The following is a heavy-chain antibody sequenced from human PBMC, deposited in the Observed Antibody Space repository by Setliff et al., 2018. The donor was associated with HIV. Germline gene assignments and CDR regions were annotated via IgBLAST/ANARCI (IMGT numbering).Heavy chain of an antibody. Sequence: GGSLRLSCATSGFSFGDYAMTWVRQAPGKGLEWVAGISGSGDATLYADSVKGRSTISSDSSRNTVYLEMSSLRGEDTAVYYCAKDTFPSGSYRWGQGTLVTVSS. V-gene: IGHV3-23*01. J-gene: IGHJ5*02. CDR2: ISGSGDAT. D-gene: IGHD1-26*01. CDR3: AKDTFPSGSYR. CDR1: GFSFGDYA.